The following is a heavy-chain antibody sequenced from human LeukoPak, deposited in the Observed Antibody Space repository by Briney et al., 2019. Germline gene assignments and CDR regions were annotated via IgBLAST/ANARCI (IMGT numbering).Heavy chain of an antibody. CDR3: AKAFFPLLWFGELSGLGAFDI. CDR1: GFTFSSYA. V-gene: IGHV3-23*01. CDR2: ISGSGGST. D-gene: IGHD3-10*01. J-gene: IGHJ3*02. Sequence: GGSLRLSCAASGFTFSSYAMSWVRQAPGKGLEWVSAISGSGGSTYYAGSVKGRFTISRDNSKNTLYLQMNSLRAEDTAVYCCAKAFFPLLWFGELSGLGAFDIWGQGTMVTVSS.